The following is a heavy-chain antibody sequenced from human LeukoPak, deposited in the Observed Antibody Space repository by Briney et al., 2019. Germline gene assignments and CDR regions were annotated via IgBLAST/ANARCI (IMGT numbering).Heavy chain of an antibody. J-gene: IGHJ5*02. CDR3: ARANRYSSGWSAKLNWFDP. Sequence: SETLSLTCTVSGGSISSYYWSWIRQPPGKGLEWIGYIYYSGSTNYNPSLKSRVTISVDTSKNQFSLKLSSVTAADTAVYYCARANRYSSGWSAKLNWFDPWGQGTLVTVSS. CDR2: IYYSGST. V-gene: IGHV4-59*01. CDR1: GGSISSYY. D-gene: IGHD6-19*01.